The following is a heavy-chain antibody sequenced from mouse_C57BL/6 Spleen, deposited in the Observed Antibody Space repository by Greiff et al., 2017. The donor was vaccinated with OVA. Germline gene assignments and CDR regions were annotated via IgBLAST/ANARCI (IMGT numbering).Heavy chain of an antibody. CDR2: IWSGGST. Sequence: VHLVESGPGLVQPSQSLSITCTVSGFSLTSYGVHWVRQSPGKGLEWLGVIWSGGSTDYNAAFISILSISKDNSKSQVFFKMNSLQADDTAIYYCARNSYYSSLAWFAYWGKGTLVTVSA. CDR1: GFSLTSYG. V-gene: IGHV2-2*01. J-gene: IGHJ3*01. D-gene: IGHD2-5*01. CDR3: ARNSYYSSLAWFAY.